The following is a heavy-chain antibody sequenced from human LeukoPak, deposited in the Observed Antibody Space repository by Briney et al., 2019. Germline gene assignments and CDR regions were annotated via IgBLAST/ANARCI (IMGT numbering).Heavy chain of an antibody. Sequence: SETLSLTCAVYGGSFSGYYWSWIRQPPEKGLEYIGYIYYSGSTDYNPSLKSRVTISVDTSKNQFSLKLSSVTAADTAVYYCARHYYDSSGYYYFDYWGQGTLVTVSS. CDR1: GGSFSGYY. D-gene: IGHD3-22*01. CDR3: ARHYYDSSGYYYFDY. J-gene: IGHJ4*02. V-gene: IGHV4-59*08. CDR2: IYYSGST.